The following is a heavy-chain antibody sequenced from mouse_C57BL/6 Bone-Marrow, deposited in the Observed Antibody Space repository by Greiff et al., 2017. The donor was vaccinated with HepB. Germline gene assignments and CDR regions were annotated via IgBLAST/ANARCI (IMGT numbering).Heavy chain of an antibody. Sequence: EVKLMESGGGLVKPGGSLNPSCAASGFTFSSYAMSWVRQTPEKRLEWVATISDGGSYTYYPDNVKGRFTISRDNAKNNLYLQMSHLKSEDTAMYYCARDYYGSSYYFDYWGQGTTLTVSS. V-gene: IGHV5-4*01. D-gene: IGHD1-1*01. CDR3: ARDYYGSSYYFDY. CDR1: GFTFSSYA. J-gene: IGHJ2*01. CDR2: ISDGGSYT.